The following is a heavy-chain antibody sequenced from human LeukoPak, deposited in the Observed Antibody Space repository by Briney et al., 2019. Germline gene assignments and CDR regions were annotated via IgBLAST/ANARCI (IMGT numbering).Heavy chain of an antibody. D-gene: IGHD2-2*01. J-gene: IGHJ6*03. CDR2: ISSSGSTI. CDR1: GSTFSDYY. Sequence: GGSLRLSCAASGSTFSDYYMSWILQAPGKGLEWVSYISSSGSTIYYADSVKGRFTISRDNAKNSLYLQMNSLRAEDTAVYYCARRKYVPLRDPYYYYMDVWGKGTTVTVSS. CDR3: ARRKYVPLRDPYYYYMDV. V-gene: IGHV3-11*04.